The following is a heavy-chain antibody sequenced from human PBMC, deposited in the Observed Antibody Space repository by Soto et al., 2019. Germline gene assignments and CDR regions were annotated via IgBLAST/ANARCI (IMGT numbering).Heavy chain of an antibody. CDR2: INPSGGST. J-gene: IGHJ6*02. D-gene: IGHD6-13*01. Sequence: ASVKVSCKASGYTFTSYYMHWVRQAPGQGLEWMGIINPSGGSTSYAQKFQGRVTMTRDTSTSTVYMELSSLRSEDTAVYYCASLPFYSSSWLGYYYYGMDVWGQGTTVTVSS. CDR1: GYTFTSYY. V-gene: IGHV1-46*01. CDR3: ASLPFYSSSWLGYYYYGMDV.